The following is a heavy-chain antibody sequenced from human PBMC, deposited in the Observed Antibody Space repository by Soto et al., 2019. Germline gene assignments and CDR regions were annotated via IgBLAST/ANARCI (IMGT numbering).Heavy chain of an antibody. V-gene: IGHV4-61*08. CDR3: ARGGSSSWYGFYFFDN. D-gene: IGHD6-13*01. CDR2: ISDSGST. J-gene: IGHJ4*02. CDR1: GGSISSGDYF. Sequence: PSETLSLTCTVSGGSISSGDYFWSWIRQPPGRGLEWIGYISDSGSTNYKTSLKSRVTISVDTSKNQFSLKVTSVTAADTAVYYCARGGSSSWYGFYFFDNWGPGTLVTVSS.